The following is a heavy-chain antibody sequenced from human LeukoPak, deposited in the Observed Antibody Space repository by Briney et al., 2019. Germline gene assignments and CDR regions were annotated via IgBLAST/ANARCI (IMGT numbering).Heavy chain of an antibody. J-gene: IGHJ4*02. Sequence: ASVKVSCKASGYTFTSYGISWVRQAPGRGLEWMGWISAYNGNTNYAQKLQGRVTMTTDTSTSTAYMELRSLRSDDTAVYYCARAYTYYYDSSGYYSFDYWGQGTLVTVSS. CDR2: ISAYNGNT. D-gene: IGHD3-22*01. CDR3: ARAYTYYYDSSGYYSFDY. V-gene: IGHV1-18*01. CDR1: GYTFTSYG.